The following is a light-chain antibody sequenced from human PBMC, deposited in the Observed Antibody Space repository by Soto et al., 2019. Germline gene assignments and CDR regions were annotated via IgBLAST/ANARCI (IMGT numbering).Light chain of an antibody. Sequence: EIGMTQSPATLSVSPGERATLSCRASQSVRDSLAWYQQRPGQPPRLLIYGASIRATGIPARISGSEFGTEFTLTISSLQSEDFGVYYCQQYDNWPITFGGGTKVDIK. V-gene: IGKV3-15*01. CDR3: QQYDNWPIT. CDR1: QSVRDS. J-gene: IGKJ4*01. CDR2: GAS.